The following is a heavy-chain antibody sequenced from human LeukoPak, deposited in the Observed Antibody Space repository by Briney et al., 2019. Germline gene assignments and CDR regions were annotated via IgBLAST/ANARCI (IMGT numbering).Heavy chain of an antibody. Sequence: PSETLSLTCAVYGGSFSGYYWSWIRQPPGKGLEWIGEINHSGSTNYNPSLKSRVTISVDTSKNQFSLKLSSVTAADTAVYYCARGVRGYSNPYYMDVWGKGTTVTVSS. CDR1: GGSFSGYY. J-gene: IGHJ6*03. V-gene: IGHV4-34*01. CDR2: INHSGST. CDR3: ARGVRGYSNPYYMDV. D-gene: IGHD4-11*01.